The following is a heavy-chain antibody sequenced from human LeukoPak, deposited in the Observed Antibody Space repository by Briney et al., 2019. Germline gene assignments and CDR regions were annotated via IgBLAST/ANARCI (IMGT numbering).Heavy chain of an antibody. D-gene: IGHD5-18*01. Sequence: GGSLRLSCAASGFTFSSYAMHWVRQAPGKGLEWVAVISYDGSKKYYADSVKGRFTISRDNSKNTLYLQMNSLRAEDTAVYYCAREEHGYGYMGYYYYMDVWGKGTTVTVSS. CDR1: GFTFSSYA. J-gene: IGHJ6*03. CDR3: AREEHGYGYMGYYYYMDV. CDR2: ISYDGSKK. V-gene: IGHV3-30-3*01.